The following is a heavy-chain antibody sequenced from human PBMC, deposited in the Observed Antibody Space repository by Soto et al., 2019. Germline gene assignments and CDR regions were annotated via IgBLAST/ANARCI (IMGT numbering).Heavy chain of an antibody. Sequence: EVQLLEYGGDFVQPGGSLRLSCAASGFTFNDYALTWVRQVPGKGLEWVSSLSSRGFSTHYAEYVNGRFTISRDNIKNAVYLQMNSLRAEDTAVDYCARERAVYCSNGICLYASYILGQGTLVTGSS. CDR1: GFTFNDYA. J-gene: IGHJ3*02. CDR3: ARERAVYCSNGICLYASYI. D-gene: IGHD2-8*01. V-gene: IGHV3-23*01. CDR2: LSSRGFST.